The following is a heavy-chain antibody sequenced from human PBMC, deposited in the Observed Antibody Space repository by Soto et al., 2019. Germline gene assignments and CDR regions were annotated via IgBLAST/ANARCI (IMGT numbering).Heavy chain of an antibody. CDR3: ARDGYSRYYYYGMDV. J-gene: IGHJ6*02. V-gene: IGHV4-59*01. Sequence: SETLSLTCTVSGGSISSYYWSWIRQPPGKGLEWIGYIYYSGSTNYNPSLKSRVTISVDTSKNQFSLKLSSVTAADTAVYYCARDGYSRYYYYGMDVWGQGTTVTV. D-gene: IGHD4-4*01. CDR1: GGSISSYY. CDR2: IYYSGST.